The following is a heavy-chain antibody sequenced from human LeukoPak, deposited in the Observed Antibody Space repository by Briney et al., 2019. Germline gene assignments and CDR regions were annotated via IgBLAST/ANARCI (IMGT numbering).Heavy chain of an antibody. Sequence: PSETLSLTCTVSGVSISSSSYYWGWIRQPPGKGLEWIGSIYYSGSTYYNPSPKSRVTISVDTSKNQFSLKLSSVTAADTAVYYCARVAVDPARGWFDPWGQGTLVTVSS. CDR2: IYYSGST. J-gene: IGHJ5*02. V-gene: IGHV4-39*07. D-gene: IGHD2-21*01. CDR3: ARVAVDPARGWFDP. CDR1: GVSISSSSYY.